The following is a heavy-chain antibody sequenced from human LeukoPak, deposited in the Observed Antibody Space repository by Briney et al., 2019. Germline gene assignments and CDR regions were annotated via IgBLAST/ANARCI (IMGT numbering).Heavy chain of an antibody. CDR2: IYYSGST. J-gene: IGHJ4*02. CDR1: GGSISSYY. D-gene: IGHD3-22*01. Sequence: SETLSLTCTVSGGSISSYYWSWIRQPPGKGLEWIGYIYYSGSTNYNPSLKSRVTISVDTSKNQFSLKLSSVTAADTAVYYCAVWNYDSSGYSYWGQGTLVTVSS. CDR3: AVWNYDSSGYSY. V-gene: IGHV4-59*08.